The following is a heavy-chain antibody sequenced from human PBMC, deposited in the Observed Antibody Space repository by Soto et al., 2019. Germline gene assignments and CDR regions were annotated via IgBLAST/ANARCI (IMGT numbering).Heavy chain of an antibody. V-gene: IGHV3-11*01. CDR3: ARDLGYYDSSGYFDY. D-gene: IGHD3-22*01. J-gene: IGHJ4*02. CDR2: ISSSGSII. CDR1: GFTFSDYQ. Sequence: QWQLVESGGGLVKPGGSLRLSCAASGFTFSDYQRSWIRQAPGKGLGWVSYISSSGSIIYYADSVKGRFTISRDNAKNSLYLQMNSLRAEDTAVYYCARDLGYYDSSGYFDYWGQGTLVTVSS.